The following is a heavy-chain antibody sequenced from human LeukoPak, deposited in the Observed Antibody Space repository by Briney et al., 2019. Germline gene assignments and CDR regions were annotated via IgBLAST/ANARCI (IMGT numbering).Heavy chain of an antibody. V-gene: IGHV4-34*01. D-gene: IGHD6-19*01. CDR1: GGSFSGYY. CDR3: ARDYVGVAGTFDY. CDR2: VNHGGST. Sequence: NASETLSLTCAVYGGSFSGYYWSWIRQPPGKGLEWIGEVNHGGSTNYNPSLKSRVTISIDTSKNQFSLKLSSVTAADTAVYYCARDYVGVAGTFDYWGQGTLVTVPS. J-gene: IGHJ4*02.